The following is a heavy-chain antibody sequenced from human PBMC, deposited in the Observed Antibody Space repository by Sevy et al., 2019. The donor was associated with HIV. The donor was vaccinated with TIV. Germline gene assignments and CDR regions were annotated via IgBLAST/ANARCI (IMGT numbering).Heavy chain of an antibody. J-gene: IGHJ4*02. CDR1: GGSFSGYY. Sequence: SETLSLTCVVYGGSFSGYYWSWIRQPPGKGLEWIGEINHSGSTNYNPSLKSRVTISVDTSKNQFSLKLSSVTAADTAVYYCARRYDFWSGRDYWGQGTLVTVSS. D-gene: IGHD3-3*01. V-gene: IGHV4-34*01. CDR2: INHSGST. CDR3: ARRYDFWSGRDY.